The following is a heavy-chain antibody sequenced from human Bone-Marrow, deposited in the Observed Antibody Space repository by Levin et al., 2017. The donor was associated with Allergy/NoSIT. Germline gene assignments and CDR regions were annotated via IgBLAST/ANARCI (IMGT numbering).Heavy chain of an antibody. CDR3: ARDDRYSGSYYSYYYGMDV. Sequence: GGSLRLSCAASGFTFSSYWMHWVRQAPGKGLVWVSRINSDGSSTSYADSVKGRFTISRDNAKNTLYLQMNSLRAEDTAVYYCARDDRYSGSYYSYYYGMDVWGQGTTVTVSS. V-gene: IGHV3-74*01. J-gene: IGHJ6*02. D-gene: IGHD1-26*01. CDR1: GFTFSSYW. CDR2: INSDGSST.